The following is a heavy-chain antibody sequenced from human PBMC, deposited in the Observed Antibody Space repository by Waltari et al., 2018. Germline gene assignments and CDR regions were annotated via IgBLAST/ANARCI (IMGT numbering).Heavy chain of an antibody. D-gene: IGHD6-13*01. CDR2: ISGSGGST. Sequence: EVQLLESGGGLVQPGGSLRLSCAASGVNFSSYAMSWVRQAPGKGLEWVSAISGSGGSTYYADSVKGRFTISRDNSKNTLYLQMNSLRAEDTAVYYCVKDRGAAVDHDYWGQGTLVTVSS. J-gene: IGHJ4*02. CDR3: VKDRGAAVDHDY. CDR1: GVNFSSYA. V-gene: IGHV3-23*01.